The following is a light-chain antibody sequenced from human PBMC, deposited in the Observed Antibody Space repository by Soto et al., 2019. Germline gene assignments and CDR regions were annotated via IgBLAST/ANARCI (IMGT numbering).Light chain of an antibody. CDR3: QQYTNCVRT. V-gene: IGKV3-15*01. Sequence: MVMTQSAGTLAVSQGGRATFSCRASQNIVNNLAWYQQSPGQAPRLLIYAASTRATGIPPRFSGSESGTELTLNFCSPPSQDFAVYYSQQYTNCVRTFGQGTKVDI. CDR2: AAS. CDR1: QNIVNN. J-gene: IGKJ1*01.